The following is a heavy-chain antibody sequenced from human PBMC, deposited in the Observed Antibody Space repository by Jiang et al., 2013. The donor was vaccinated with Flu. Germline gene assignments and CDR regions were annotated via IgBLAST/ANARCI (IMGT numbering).Heavy chain of an antibody. J-gene: IGHJ6*02. Sequence: GAEVKKPGASVKVSCKASGYTFTSYGISWVRQAPGQGLEWMGWISAYNGNTNYAQKLQGRVTMTTDTSTSTAYMELRSLRSDDTAVYYCASARMEWLLPYYYYGMDVWGQGTTVTVSS. V-gene: IGHV1-18*04. CDR3: ASARMEWLLPYYYYGMDV. CDR2: ISAYNGNT. D-gene: IGHD3-3*01. CDR1: GYTFTSYG.